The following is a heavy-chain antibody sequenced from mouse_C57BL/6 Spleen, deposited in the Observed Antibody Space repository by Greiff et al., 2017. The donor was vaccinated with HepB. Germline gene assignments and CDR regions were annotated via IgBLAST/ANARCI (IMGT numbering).Heavy chain of an antibody. Sequence: EVMLVESGGGLVKPGGSLKLSCAASGFTFSSYTMSWVRQTPEKRLEWVATISGGGGNTYYPDSVKGRFTISRDNAKNTLYLQMSSLRSEDTALYYCARLPIYYYGSSYFAYWGQGTLVTVSA. CDR3: ARLPIYYYGSSYFAY. D-gene: IGHD1-1*01. V-gene: IGHV5-9*01. J-gene: IGHJ3*01. CDR2: ISGGGGNT. CDR1: GFTFSSYT.